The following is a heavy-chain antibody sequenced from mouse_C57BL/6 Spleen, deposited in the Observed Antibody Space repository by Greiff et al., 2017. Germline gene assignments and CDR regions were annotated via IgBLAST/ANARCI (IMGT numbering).Heavy chain of an antibody. J-gene: IGHJ4*01. CDR1: GYTFTSYW. CDR2: IDPSDSYT. Sequence: VQLQQPGAELVMPGASVKLSCKASGYTFTSYWMHWVKQRPGQGLEWIGEIDPSDSYTNYNQKFKGKSTLTVDKSSSTAYMQLSSLTSEDSAVYYCARGGGNCDYAMDYWGQGTSVTVSS. D-gene: IGHD2-1*01. CDR3: ARGGGNCDYAMDY. V-gene: IGHV1-69*01.